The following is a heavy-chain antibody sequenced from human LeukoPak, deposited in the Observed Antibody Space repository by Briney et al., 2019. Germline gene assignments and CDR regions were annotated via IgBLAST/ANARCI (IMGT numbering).Heavy chain of an antibody. J-gene: IGHJ6*02. CDR3: ASLSYDFWSGYYSGYYYYGMDV. Sequence: PSETLSLTCAVYGGSFSGYYWSWIRQPPGKGLEWIGEINHSGNTNYNPSLKSRVTISVDTSKNQFSLKLSSVTAADTAVYYCASLSYDFWSGYYSGYYYYGMDVWGQGTTVTVSS. D-gene: IGHD3-3*01. CDR2: INHSGNT. V-gene: IGHV4-34*01. CDR1: GGSFSGYY.